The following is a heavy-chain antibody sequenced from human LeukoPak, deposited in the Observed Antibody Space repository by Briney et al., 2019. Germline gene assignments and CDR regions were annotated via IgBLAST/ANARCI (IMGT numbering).Heavy chain of an antibody. D-gene: IGHD4-23*01. CDR1: GGPINSDY. Sequence: PSQTLSLTCTLSGGPINSDYWNWLRQPPGQGLEWIGYIYSSGSTNYNPSLNSRVSISLDTSKNQLSLKLGSVTAADTAVYYCARGAGRWAIWGQGTMVTVSS. J-gene: IGHJ3*02. CDR2: IYSSGST. CDR3: ARGAGRWAI. V-gene: IGHV4-59*01.